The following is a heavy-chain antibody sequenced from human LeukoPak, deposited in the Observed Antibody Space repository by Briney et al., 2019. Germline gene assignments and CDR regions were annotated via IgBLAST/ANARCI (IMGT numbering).Heavy chain of an antibody. CDR1: GGSISSSSYY. V-gene: IGHV4-39*07. Sequence: TSSETLSLTCTVSGGSISSSSYYWGWIRQPPGKGLEWIGSIYYSGSTYYNPSLKSRVTISVDTSKNQFSLKLSSVTAADTAVYYCVRPPDYGDYFDYWGQGTLVTVSS. D-gene: IGHD4-17*01. J-gene: IGHJ4*02. CDR3: VRPPDYGDYFDY. CDR2: IYYSGST.